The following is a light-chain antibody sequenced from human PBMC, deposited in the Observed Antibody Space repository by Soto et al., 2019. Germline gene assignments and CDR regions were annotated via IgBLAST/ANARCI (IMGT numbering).Light chain of an antibody. CDR1: QSLLYSSNNKNY. V-gene: IGKV4-1*01. CDR3: QQYYGSLALT. J-gene: IGKJ4*01. CDR2: WAS. Sequence: DIVMTQSPDSLAVSLGERATITCRSSQSLLYSSNNKNYLNWYQQKPGQAPKLLISWASTRESGVPDRFSGSGSGTDFTLTISSLQAEDVAFYHCQQYYGSLALTFGGGTKVEIK.